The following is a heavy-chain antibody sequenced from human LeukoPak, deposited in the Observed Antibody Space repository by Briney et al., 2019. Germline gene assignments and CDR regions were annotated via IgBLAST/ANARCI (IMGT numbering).Heavy chain of an antibody. D-gene: IGHD3-3*01. Sequence: GGSLRLSCAASGFTFRDYYMSWIRQPPGKGLEWVSYISSSGNTIYYADSVKGRFTISRDNAKNSLYLHMNSLRAEDTAVYYCARFPKRVDFWFWVDYWGQGTLVTVS. CDR2: ISSSGNTI. CDR1: GFTFRDYY. J-gene: IGHJ4*02. V-gene: IGHV3-11*04. CDR3: ARFPKRVDFWFWVDY.